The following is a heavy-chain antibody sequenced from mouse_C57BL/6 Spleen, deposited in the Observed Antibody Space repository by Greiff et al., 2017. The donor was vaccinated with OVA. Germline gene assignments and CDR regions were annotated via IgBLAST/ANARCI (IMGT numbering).Heavy chain of an antibody. Sequence: EVMLVESGGGLVKPGGSLKLSCAASGFTFSDYGMHWVRQAPEKGLEWVAYISSGSSTIYYADTVKGRFTISRDNAKNTLFLQMTSLRSEDTAMYYCARGATKGYFDVWGTGTTVTVSS. J-gene: IGHJ1*03. CDR3: ARGATKGYFDV. V-gene: IGHV5-17*01. CDR1: GFTFSDYG. CDR2: ISSGSSTI.